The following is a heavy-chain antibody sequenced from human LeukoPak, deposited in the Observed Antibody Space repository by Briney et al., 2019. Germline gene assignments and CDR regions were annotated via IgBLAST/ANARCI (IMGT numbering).Heavy chain of an antibody. Sequence: SVKVSCKASGGTFSSYAISWVRQAPGQGLEWMGGIIPIFGTASYAQKFQGRVTITADESTSTAYMELSSLRSEDTAVYYCASEAERWLQSYDAFDIWGQGTMVTVSS. CDR1: GGTFSSYA. V-gene: IGHV1-69*13. J-gene: IGHJ3*02. D-gene: IGHD5-24*01. CDR2: IIPIFGTA. CDR3: ASEAERWLQSYDAFDI.